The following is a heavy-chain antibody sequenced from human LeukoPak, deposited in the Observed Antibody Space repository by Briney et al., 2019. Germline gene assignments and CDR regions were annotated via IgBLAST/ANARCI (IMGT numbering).Heavy chain of an antibody. Sequence: GGSLRLSCAASGFTVSSNYMSWVRQAPGKGLEWVSAISGSGGSTYYADSVKGRFTISRDNSKNTLYLQMNSLRAEDTAVYYCAKDGAGVQVYWGQGTLVTVSS. CDR1: GFTVSSNY. J-gene: IGHJ4*02. CDR2: ISGSGGST. V-gene: IGHV3-23*01. D-gene: IGHD4/OR15-4a*01. CDR3: AKDGAGVQVY.